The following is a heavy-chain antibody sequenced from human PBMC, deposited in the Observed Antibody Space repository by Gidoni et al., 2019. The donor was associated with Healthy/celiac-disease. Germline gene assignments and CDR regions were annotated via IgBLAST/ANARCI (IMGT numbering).Heavy chain of an antibody. V-gene: IGHV3-7*01. J-gene: IGHJ4*02. CDR2: IKQDGSEK. Sequence: EVQLVESGGGLVQPGGSLRLSCAASGFPFSSYWMSWVRQAPGKGLEWVANIKQDGSEKYYVDSVKGRFTISRDNAKNSLYLQMNSLRAEDTAVYYCARDERSDGFDYWGQGTLVTVSS. CDR1: GFPFSSYW. D-gene: IGHD3-3*01. CDR3: ARDERSDGFDY.